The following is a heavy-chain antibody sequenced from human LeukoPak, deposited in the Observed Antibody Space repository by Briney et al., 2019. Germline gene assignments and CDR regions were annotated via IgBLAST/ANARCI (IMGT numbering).Heavy chain of an antibody. D-gene: IGHD3-10*01. CDR1: GFTFSSYA. V-gene: IGHV3-23*01. CDR2: ITGSGGRT. Sequence: GGSLRLSCAASGFTFSSYAMNWVRQAPGKGLEWVSAITGSGGRTYYADSVKGRFTISRDNSKNTLYLQMNSLRAEDTAIYYCAKGGSYYGSGTHDYWGQGTLVTVSS. J-gene: IGHJ4*02. CDR3: AKGGSYYGSGTHDY.